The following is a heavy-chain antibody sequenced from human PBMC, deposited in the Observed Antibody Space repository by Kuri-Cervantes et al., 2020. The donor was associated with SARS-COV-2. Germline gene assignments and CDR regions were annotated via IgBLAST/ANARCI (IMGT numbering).Heavy chain of an antibody. V-gene: IGHV1-3*02. D-gene: IGHD7-27*01. CDR1: GYTFTSYA. CDR2: SNAGNGNT. J-gene: IGHJ6*02. Sequence: ASVKVSCKACGYTFTSYAMHWVRQAPGQRLEWMGWSNAGNGNTKYSQEFQGRVTITRDTSASTAYMELSSLRSEDTAVYYRARDLGGGWGAMASDGMDVWGQGTTVTVSS. CDR3: ARDLGGGWGAMASDGMDV.